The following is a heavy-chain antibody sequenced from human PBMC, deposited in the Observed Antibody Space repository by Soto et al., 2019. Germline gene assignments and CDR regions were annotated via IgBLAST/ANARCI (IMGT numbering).Heavy chain of an antibody. J-gene: IGHJ6*02. CDR2: IYYSGST. CDR3: ARSKYYYDSRRGLMDV. CDR1: GGSISSSSYY. D-gene: IGHD3-22*01. Sequence: SETLSLTCTVSGGSISSSSYYWGWIRQPPGKGLEWIGYIYYSGSTNYNPSLKSRVTISVDTSKNQFSLKLSSVTAADTAVYYCARSKYYYDSRRGLMDVWGQGTTVT. V-gene: IGHV4-61*05.